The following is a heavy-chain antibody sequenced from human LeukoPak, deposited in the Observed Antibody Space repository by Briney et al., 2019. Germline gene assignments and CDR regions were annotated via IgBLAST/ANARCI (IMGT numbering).Heavy chain of an antibody. Sequence: SETLSLTCAVYGGSFSGYYWSWIRQPPGKGLEWIGEINHSGSTNYNPSLKSRVTISVDTSKNQFSLKLSSVTAADTAVYYCARQLRGSYSTYYFDYWGQGTLVTVSS. CDR1: GGSFSGYY. D-gene: IGHD6-13*01. CDR2: INHSGST. J-gene: IGHJ4*02. CDR3: ARQLRGSYSTYYFDY. V-gene: IGHV4-34*01.